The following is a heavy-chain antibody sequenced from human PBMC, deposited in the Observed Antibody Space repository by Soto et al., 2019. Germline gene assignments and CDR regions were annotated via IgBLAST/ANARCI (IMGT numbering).Heavy chain of an antibody. V-gene: IGHV3-7*01. D-gene: IGHD3-10*01. CDR3: TRAGGSYYFDF. Sequence: EVQLVDSRGGLVLPGGSLRLSCAASGFTFSSLWMSWVRQAPGKGLEWVANIKPDGSDQYYVDSVKGRFTISRDNARNSLYLQMNSLRGDDTAVYYCTRAGGSYYFDFWGQGTLVTVSA. J-gene: IGHJ4*02. CDR1: GFTFSSLW. CDR2: IKPDGSDQ.